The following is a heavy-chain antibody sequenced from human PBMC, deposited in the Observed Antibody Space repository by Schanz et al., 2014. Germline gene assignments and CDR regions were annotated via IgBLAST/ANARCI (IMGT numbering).Heavy chain of an antibody. Sequence: QVFLAESGGGVVQPGRSLRLSCAASGFTFSQYGMHWVRQAPGKGLEWVALISYDGSSKNHADSVQGRFTISRDNSKNALYLQMDSLRAEDTAVYYCARGIITMVRGGDVGAFDMWGQGTMVTVSS. CDR3: ARGIITMVRGGDVGAFDM. J-gene: IGHJ3*02. V-gene: IGHV3-33*08. D-gene: IGHD3-10*01. CDR2: ISYDGSSK. CDR1: GFTFSQYG.